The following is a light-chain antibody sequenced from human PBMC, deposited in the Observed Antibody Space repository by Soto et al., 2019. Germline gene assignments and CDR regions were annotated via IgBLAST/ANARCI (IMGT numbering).Light chain of an antibody. Sequence: DIQMTQSPSTLSASVGDRVTITCRASQSISSWLAWYQQKPGKAPKLLFYDASSLESGVPSRFSGSGSGTEFALSISLLQPDVFATYYSQQYKLLLTFGGGTKVEIK. CDR2: DAS. V-gene: IGKV1-5*01. J-gene: IGKJ4*01. CDR3: QQYKLLLT. CDR1: QSISSW.